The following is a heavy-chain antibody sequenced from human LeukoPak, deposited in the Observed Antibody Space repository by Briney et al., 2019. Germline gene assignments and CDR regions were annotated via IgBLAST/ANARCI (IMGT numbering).Heavy chain of an antibody. J-gene: IGHJ5*02. CDR3: ARRYSSSWYVRAYNWFDP. D-gene: IGHD6-13*01. V-gene: IGHV5-51*01. CDR1: GYSFTSYW. Sequence: GESLKISCKGSGYSFTSYWIGWVRQLPGKGLEWMGIFYPGDSDTRYSPSFQGQVTISADKSISTAYLQWSSLKASDTAMYYCARRYSSSWYVRAYNWFDPWGQGTLVTVSS. CDR2: FYPGDSDT.